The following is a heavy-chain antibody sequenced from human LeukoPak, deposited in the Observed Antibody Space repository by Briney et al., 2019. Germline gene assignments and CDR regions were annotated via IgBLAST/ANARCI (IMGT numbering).Heavy chain of an antibody. CDR2: IRYDGSNK. D-gene: IGHD2-15*01. CDR1: GFTFSSYG. V-gene: IGHV3-33*08. Sequence: PGRSLRLSCAASGFTFSSYGMHWVRQAPGKGLEWVAFIRYDGSNKYYADSVKGRFTISRDNSKNTLYLQMNSLRAEDTAVYYCARELCSGGSCYSDYYYGMDVWGQGTTVTVSS. J-gene: IGHJ6*02. CDR3: ARELCSGGSCYSDYYYGMDV.